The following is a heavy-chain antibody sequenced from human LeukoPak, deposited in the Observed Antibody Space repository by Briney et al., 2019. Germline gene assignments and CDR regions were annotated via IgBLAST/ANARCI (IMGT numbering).Heavy chain of an antibody. CDR1: GGSFSGYY. V-gene: IGHV4-34*01. CDR2: INHSGST. Sequence: TSETLSLTCAVYGGSFSGYYWSWIRQPPGKGLEWIGEINHSGSTNYNPSLKSRVTISVDTSKNQFSLKLSSVTAADTAVYYCARVWGLMGWYPYYFDYWGQGTLVNVSS. D-gene: IGHD6-19*01. CDR3: ARVWGLMGWYPYYFDY. J-gene: IGHJ4*02.